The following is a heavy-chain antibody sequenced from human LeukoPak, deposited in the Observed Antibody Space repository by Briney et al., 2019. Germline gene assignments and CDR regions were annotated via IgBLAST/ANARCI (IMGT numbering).Heavy chain of an antibody. V-gene: IGHV3-74*01. CDR3: ARPNDFWSGSGWFDP. CDR2: INSDGSST. D-gene: IGHD3-3*01. Sequence: GGPLRLSCAASGFTFSSYWMHWVRHAPGKGLVWVSHINSDGSSTSYGDSVKGRFPISRNNPKSTMYLQMNSLRAEDTAVYYCARPNDFWSGSGWFDPWGQGTLVTVSS. J-gene: IGHJ5*02. CDR1: GFTFSSYW.